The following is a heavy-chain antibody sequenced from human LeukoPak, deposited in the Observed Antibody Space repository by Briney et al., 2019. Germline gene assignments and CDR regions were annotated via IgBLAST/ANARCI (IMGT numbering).Heavy chain of an antibody. V-gene: IGHV3-21*01. CDR3: ARDPDIVVVPAAMYYYYGMDV. D-gene: IGHD2-2*01. CDR1: GFTFSSYS. J-gene: IGHJ6*02. Sequence: GGSLRLSCAASGFTFSSYSMNWVRQAPGKGLEWVSSISSSSSYIYYADSVKGRFTISRDNAKNSLYLQMNSLRAEDTAVYYCARDPDIVVVPAAMYYYYGMDVGGQGTTVTVSS. CDR2: ISSSSSYI.